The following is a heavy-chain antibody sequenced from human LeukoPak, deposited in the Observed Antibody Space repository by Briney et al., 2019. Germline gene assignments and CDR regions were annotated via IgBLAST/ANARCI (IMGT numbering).Heavy chain of an antibody. V-gene: IGHV3-30*02. CDR3: ARAGYSSSWYSRYFDL. CDR2: IRFDGSNT. D-gene: IGHD6-13*01. Sequence: GGSLRLSCAASGFTFSSYGMHWVRQAPGKGLEWVAFIRFDGSNTYYADSVKGRFTISRDNSKNTLYLQMNSLRAEDTAVYYCARAGYSSSWYSRYFDLWGRGTLVTVSS. CDR1: GFTFSSYG. J-gene: IGHJ2*01.